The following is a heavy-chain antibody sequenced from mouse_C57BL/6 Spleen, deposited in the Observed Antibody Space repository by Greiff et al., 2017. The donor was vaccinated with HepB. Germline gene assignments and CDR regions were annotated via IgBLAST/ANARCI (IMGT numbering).Heavy chain of an antibody. CDR2: ISRGGSYT. CDR1: GFTFSNYG. Sequence: EVNLVESGGDLVKPGGSLKLSCAASGFTFSNYGMSWVRQTPDKRLEWVATISRGGSYTYYPDSVKGRCTISRGNAKNTLYLQMSSLKSEDTAMYYCASHYYDSTLDYWGQGTTLTVSS. V-gene: IGHV5-6*01. D-gene: IGHD1-1*01. J-gene: IGHJ2*01. CDR3: ASHYYDSTLDY.